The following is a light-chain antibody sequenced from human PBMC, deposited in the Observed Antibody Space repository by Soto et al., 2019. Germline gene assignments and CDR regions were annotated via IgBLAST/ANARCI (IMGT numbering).Light chain of an antibody. V-gene: IGLV1-40*01. Sequence: QSALTQPASVSGSPGQSITISCSGSSSNIGAGYDVHWYQQLPGTVPKLVIYDSFNRPSGVPDRFSGSKSGTSASLAITGLQAEDEAYYYCQAYDNSLGVSVLFGGGTQLTVL. CDR2: DSF. J-gene: IGLJ3*02. CDR1: SSNIGAGYD. CDR3: QAYDNSLGVSVL.